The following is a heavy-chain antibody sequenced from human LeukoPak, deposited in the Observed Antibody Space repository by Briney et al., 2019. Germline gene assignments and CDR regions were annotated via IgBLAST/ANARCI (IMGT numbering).Heavy chain of an antibody. Sequence: SETLSLTCAVYGGSFSGYYWSWIRQPPGKGLEWIGEINHSGSTNYNPSLRSRVTISVDTSKNQFSLKLSSVTAADTAVYYCARVYYSRSYDYWYFDLWGRGTLVTVSS. CDR3: ARVYYSRSYDYWYFDL. CDR2: INHSGST. J-gene: IGHJ2*01. D-gene: IGHD6-13*01. V-gene: IGHV4-34*01. CDR1: GGSFSGYY.